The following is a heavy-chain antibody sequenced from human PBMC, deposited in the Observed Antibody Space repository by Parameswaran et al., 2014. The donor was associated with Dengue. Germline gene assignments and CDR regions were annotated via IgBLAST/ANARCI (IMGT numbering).Heavy chain of an antibody. J-gene: IGHJ6*02. CDR2: IFYSGST. D-gene: IGHD6-25*01. CDR3: ARLSGYWTGFYGMDV. V-gene: IGHV4-59*08. Sequence: VRQAPGKGLGWIGYIFYSGSTNYNPSLKSRVTISLDTSKNLLSLKVNSVTAADTAVYYCARLSGYWTGFYGMDVWGQGDHGHRLL.